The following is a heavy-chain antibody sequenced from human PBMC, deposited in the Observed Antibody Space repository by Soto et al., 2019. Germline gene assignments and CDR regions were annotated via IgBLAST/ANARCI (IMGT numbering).Heavy chain of an antibody. J-gene: IGHJ6*04. CDR3: ARQSIAVTGILSGMDV. V-gene: IGHV5-10-1*01. Sequence: GESLKISCKGSGYSFTSYSISWVRQMPGKGLEWMGRIDPSDSYTNYSPSFQGHVTISAVQSISTAYLQWSSMKASDTAMYYCARQSIAVTGILSGMDVWGKGTTVSVSS. CDR1: GYSFTSYS. D-gene: IGHD6-19*01. CDR2: IDPSDSYT.